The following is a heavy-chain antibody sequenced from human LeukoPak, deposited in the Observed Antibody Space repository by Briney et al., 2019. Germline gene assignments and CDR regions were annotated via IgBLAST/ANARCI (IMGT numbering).Heavy chain of an antibody. CDR3: ARGGITMIVVVNPAAFDI. D-gene: IGHD3-22*01. J-gene: IGHJ3*02. Sequence: PSETLSLTCTVSGGSISSYYWSWIRQPAGKGLEWIGRIYTSGSTNYNPSLKSRVTMSVDTSKNQFSLELSSVTAADTAVYYCARGGITMIVVVNPAAFDIWGQGTVVTVSS. CDR1: GGSISSYY. CDR2: IYTSGST. V-gene: IGHV4-4*07.